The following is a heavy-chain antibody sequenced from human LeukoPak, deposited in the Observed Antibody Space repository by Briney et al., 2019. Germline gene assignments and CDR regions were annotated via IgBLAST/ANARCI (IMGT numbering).Heavy chain of an antibody. D-gene: IGHD3-3*01. CDR1: GFTFSSYG. J-gene: IGHJ3*02. V-gene: IGHV3-23*01. CDR2: ISGSGGST. Sequence: QTGGSLRLSCAASGFTFSSYGMSWVRQAPGKGLEWVSAISGSGGSTYYADSVKGRFTISRDISKNTLYLQMKSLRAGDTAVYYCAKDKTYDDFWSGHDAFDIWGQGTMVTVSS. CDR3: AKDKTYDDFWSGHDAFDI.